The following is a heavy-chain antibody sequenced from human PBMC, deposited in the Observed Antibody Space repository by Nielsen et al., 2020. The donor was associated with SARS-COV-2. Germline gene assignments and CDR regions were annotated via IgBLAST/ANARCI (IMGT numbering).Heavy chain of an antibody. CDR3: ARGEYSHFY. V-gene: IGHV3-7*04. Sequence: GESLKISCAASGFIFSNYRMTWVRQAPGKGLEWVAKIKKDGSEKYYVDSVKGRFTISRDDSKNSVFLQMNSLRAEDTALYYCARGEYSHFYWGQGTLVTVSS. D-gene: IGHD4-11*01. CDR2: IKKDGSEK. CDR1: GFIFSNYR. J-gene: IGHJ4*02.